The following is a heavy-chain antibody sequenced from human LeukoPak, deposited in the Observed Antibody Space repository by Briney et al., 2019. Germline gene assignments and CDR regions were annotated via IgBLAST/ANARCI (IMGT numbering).Heavy chain of an antibody. Sequence: SETLSLTCTVSGGSISSYYWSWIRQPPGKGLEWIGYIYYSGSTNYNPSLKSRVTISVDTSKNQFSLKLSSVTAVDTAVYYCAKVGYCDAGPCYFDSWGQGTLVTVSS. CDR1: GGSISSYY. J-gene: IGHJ4*02. CDR3: AKVGYCDAGPCYFDS. V-gene: IGHV4-59*01. CDR2: IYYSGST. D-gene: IGHD2-15*01.